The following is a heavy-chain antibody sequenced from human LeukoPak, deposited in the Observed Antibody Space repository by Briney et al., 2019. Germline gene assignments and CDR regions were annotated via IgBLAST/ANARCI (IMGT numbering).Heavy chain of an antibody. CDR3: VREGGVCSTTSCSRNWFDP. Sequence: PGGSLRLSCAASGFTFSDYYMNWIRQAPGKGLEWVSYISHTGNTIYYAASVRGRFTISRDNAKSSLFLQMNSLGDEDTAVYYCVREGGVCSTTSCSRNWFDPWGQGTLVTVSS. J-gene: IGHJ5*02. D-gene: IGHD2-2*01. V-gene: IGHV3-11*04. CDR2: ISHTGNTI. CDR1: GFTFSDYY.